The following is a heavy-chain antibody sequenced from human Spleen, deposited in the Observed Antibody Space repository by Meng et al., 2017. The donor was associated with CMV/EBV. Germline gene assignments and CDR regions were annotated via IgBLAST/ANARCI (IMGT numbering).Heavy chain of an antibody. CDR1: GGSFSGYD. CDR3: ARDYRDYYDSSGYLGY. CDR2: INHSGST. V-gene: IGHV4-34*01. D-gene: IGHD3-22*01. Sequence: YGGSFSGYDWSWIRQPPGKGLEWIGEINHSGSTNYNPSLKSRVTISVDTSKNQFSLKLSSVTAADTAVYYCARDYRDYYDSSGYLGYWGQGTLVTVSS. J-gene: IGHJ4*02.